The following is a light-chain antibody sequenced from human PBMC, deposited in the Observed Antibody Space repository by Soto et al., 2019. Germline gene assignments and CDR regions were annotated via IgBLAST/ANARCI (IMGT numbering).Light chain of an antibody. CDR2: KAS. J-gene: IGKJ4*01. V-gene: IGKV1-5*03. CDR3: QHYDTYPLT. CDR1: QSISSW. Sequence: DIQMTQSPSTLSASVGDRVTITCRATQSISSWLAWYQQKPGKAPKFLIHKASSLESGVPSRFSGSGSGTEFTLTISSRQPDDFATYYCQHYDTYPLTFGGGTKVEIK.